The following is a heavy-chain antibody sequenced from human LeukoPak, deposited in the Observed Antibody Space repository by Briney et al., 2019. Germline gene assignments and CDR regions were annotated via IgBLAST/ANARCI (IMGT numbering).Heavy chain of an antibody. D-gene: IGHD2-15*01. Sequence: ASVTVSFKASGYTFTSYGISWVRQAPGQGLEWMGWISAYNGNTNYAQKLQGRVTMTTDTSTSTAYMELRSLRSDDTAVYYCAREGPLGYCSGGSCYPFDYWGQGTLVTVSS. CDR3: AREGPLGYCSGGSCYPFDY. CDR1: GYTFTSYG. CDR2: ISAYNGNT. V-gene: IGHV1-18*01. J-gene: IGHJ4*02.